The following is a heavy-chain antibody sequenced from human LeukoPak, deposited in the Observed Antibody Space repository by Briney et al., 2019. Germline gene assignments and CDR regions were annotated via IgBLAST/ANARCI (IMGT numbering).Heavy chain of an antibody. CDR3: ARQGSPLRSNKGPDY. CDR2: IYYSGST. CDR1: GVSISSSGYY. J-gene: IGHJ4*02. Sequence: SETLSLTCTVSGVSISSSGYYWGWIRQPPGKGLEWIGNIYYSGSTYYTPSLKSRVIISVDTSKNQFSLKLNSVTAADTAVYYCARQGSPLRSNKGPDYWGQGTLVTVSS. D-gene: IGHD2/OR15-2a*01. V-gene: IGHV4-39*01.